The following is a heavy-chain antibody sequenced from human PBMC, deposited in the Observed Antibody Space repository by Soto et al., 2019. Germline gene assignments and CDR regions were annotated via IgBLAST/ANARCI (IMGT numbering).Heavy chain of an antibody. D-gene: IGHD1-1*01. CDR3: ARDIPHPWINSYDAFDI. Sequence: KTSETLSLTCTVSGGSISSYYWSWIRQPAGKGLEWIGRIYTSGSTNYNPSLKSRVTMSVDTSKNQFSLKLSSVTAADTAVYYCARDIPHPWINSYDAFDIWGQGTMVTVSS. CDR1: GGSISSYY. CDR2: IYTSGST. V-gene: IGHV4-4*07. J-gene: IGHJ3*02.